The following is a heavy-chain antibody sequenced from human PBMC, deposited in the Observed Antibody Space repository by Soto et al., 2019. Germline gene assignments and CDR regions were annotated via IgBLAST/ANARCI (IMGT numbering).Heavy chain of an antibody. Sequence: SETLSLTCTVSGASVSCGGYSWSWIRQTPGKGLEWIGYIYHSGTTNYNPSFNSRVTISVERSKNQFSLQLRSVTAADRAIYYCARWDWNDYFDYWGQGILVTVSS. J-gene: IGHJ4*02. CDR2: IYHSGTT. CDR3: ARWDWNDYFDY. D-gene: IGHD1-1*01. V-gene: IGHV4-61*08. CDR1: GASVSCGGYS.